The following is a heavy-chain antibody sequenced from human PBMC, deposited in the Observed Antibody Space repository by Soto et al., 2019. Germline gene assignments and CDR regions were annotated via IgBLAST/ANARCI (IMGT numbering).Heavy chain of an antibody. D-gene: IGHD3-3*01. J-gene: IGHJ6*02. Sequence: SETLSLTCAVSGGSISSGGYSWSWIRQPSGKGLEWIGYIYHSGSTYYNPSLKSRVTISVDRSKNQFSLKLSSVTAADTAVYYCARADYDFWSGYYEYGMDVWGQGTTVTVSS. CDR1: GGSISSGGYS. CDR2: IYHSGST. CDR3: ARADYDFWSGYYEYGMDV. V-gene: IGHV4-30-2*01.